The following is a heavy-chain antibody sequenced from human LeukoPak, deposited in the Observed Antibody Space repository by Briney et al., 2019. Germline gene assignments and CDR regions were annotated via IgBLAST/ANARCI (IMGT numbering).Heavy chain of an antibody. D-gene: IGHD1/OR15-1a*01. Sequence: SQTLSLTCAISGDSVSSNSGAWNWIRQSPSRGLEWLGRTYYKSKWYNDYALSVKSRITINPDTSKNQLSLQLNSVTPEDTAVYYCAKTNYNYYYMDVWGKGTTVTVSS. CDR2: TYYKSKWYN. V-gene: IGHV6-1*01. J-gene: IGHJ6*03. CDR3: AKTNYNYYYMDV. CDR1: GDSVSSNSGA.